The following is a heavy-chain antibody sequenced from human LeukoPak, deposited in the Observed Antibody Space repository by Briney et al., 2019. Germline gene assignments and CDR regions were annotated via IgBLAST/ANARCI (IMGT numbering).Heavy chain of an antibody. CDR2: IRFDGSNK. Sequence: GGSLRLSCAASGFTFSSYGMHWVRQAPGKGLEWVAFIRFDGSNKYYADSVKGRFTISRDNSKNTLYLQMKSLRAEDTAVYYCAKGGDYEAQYYYYYLDVWGKGTTVTSSS. V-gene: IGHV3-30*02. D-gene: IGHD4-17*01. CDR1: GFTFSSYG. J-gene: IGHJ6*03. CDR3: AKGGDYEAQYYYYYLDV.